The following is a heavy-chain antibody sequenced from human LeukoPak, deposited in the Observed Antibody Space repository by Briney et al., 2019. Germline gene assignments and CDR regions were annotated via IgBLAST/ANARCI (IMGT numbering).Heavy chain of an antibody. V-gene: IGHV5-51*01. CDR2: IYPADSDT. CDR1: GYSFSSNW. Sequence: GESLKISCQGSGYSFSSNWIGWVRQMPGKGLEWMGIIYPADSDTRYNPSFQGQVTISADKSISTAYLQWSSLKASDTAMYYCARYYDSSGHYYYHGMDVWGQGTTVTVSS. CDR3: ARYYDSSGHYYYHGMDV. D-gene: IGHD3-22*01. J-gene: IGHJ6*02.